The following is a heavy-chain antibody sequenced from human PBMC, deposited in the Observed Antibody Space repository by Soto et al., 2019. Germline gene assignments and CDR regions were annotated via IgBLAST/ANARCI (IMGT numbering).Heavy chain of an antibody. D-gene: IGHD6-13*01. CDR1: GYTFTSYD. CDR2: MNPNSGNT. V-gene: IGHV1-8*01. Sequence: RASVKVSCKASGYTFTSYDINWVRQATGQGLEWMGWMNPNSGNTGYAQKFQGRVTMTRNTSISTAYMELSSLRSEDTAVYYCARVGRRSSWYYYYYGMDVWGQGTTVTVSS. CDR3: ARVGRRSSWYYYYYGMDV. J-gene: IGHJ6*02.